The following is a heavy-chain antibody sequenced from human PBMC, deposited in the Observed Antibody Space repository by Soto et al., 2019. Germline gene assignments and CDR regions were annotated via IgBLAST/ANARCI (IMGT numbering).Heavy chain of an antibody. V-gene: IGHV3-23*01. D-gene: IGHD2-8*01. J-gene: IGHJ5*02. Sequence: EVQLLESGGGLVQPGGSLRLSCAASGFTFSSYAMSWVRQAPGKGLEWVSAISGSGGSTYYADSVKGRFTISRDNSKNTLYLQMTSLRAEDTAVYYCAKTTCTNGVCPRYTYNWFDPWGQGTLVTVSS. CDR3: AKTTCTNGVCPRYTYNWFDP. CDR1: GFTFSSYA. CDR2: ISGSGGST.